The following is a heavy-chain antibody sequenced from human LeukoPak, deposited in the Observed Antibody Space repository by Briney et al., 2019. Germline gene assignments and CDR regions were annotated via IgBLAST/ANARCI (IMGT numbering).Heavy chain of an antibody. Sequence: GGSLSLSRAASRSTFSYYYISWIRQPPGEGVEWVSHISRDASSTSPEASVKGRVTISRDNADNSVDLNMNVLRVELTGTCSDVRHRRAPIMGRFGTGHPFDMWGRGTLVTVSS. CDR1: RSTFSYYY. CDR3: VRHRRAPIMGRFGTGHPFDM. CDR2: ISRDASST. J-gene: IGHJ3*02. V-gene: IGHV3-11*01. D-gene: IGHD2-8*02.